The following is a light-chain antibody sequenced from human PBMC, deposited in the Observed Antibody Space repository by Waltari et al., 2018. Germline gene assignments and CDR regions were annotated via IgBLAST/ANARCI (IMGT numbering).Light chain of an antibody. CDR1: QSVLYSSNNKNY. V-gene: IGKV4-1*01. Sequence: DIVMTQSPDSLAVSRGERATINCKSSQSVLYSSNNKNYLACYQQRPGQPPKLLIYWASTRESGVPYRFSGSGSGTDFTLTISSLQAEDVAVYYCQQYYSTPPTFGQGTKLEIK. CDR3: QQYYSTPPT. J-gene: IGKJ2*01. CDR2: WAS.